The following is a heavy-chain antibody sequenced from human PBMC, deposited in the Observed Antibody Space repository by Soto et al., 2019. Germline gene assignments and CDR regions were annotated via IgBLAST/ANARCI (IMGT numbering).Heavy chain of an antibody. V-gene: IGHV1-3*01. D-gene: IGHD1-1*01. Sequence: ASVKVSCKASGYTFSTYAMHWVRQAPGQSLEWMGWLNGGTGQTRYSQKFQDRVIITRDTSASTGYMELSSLTSEDTGVYYCARGKGMEENYFYYGLDIWGQGTTVTVSS. CDR1: GYTFSTYA. CDR2: LNGGTGQT. CDR3: ARGKGMEENYFYYGLDI. J-gene: IGHJ6*02.